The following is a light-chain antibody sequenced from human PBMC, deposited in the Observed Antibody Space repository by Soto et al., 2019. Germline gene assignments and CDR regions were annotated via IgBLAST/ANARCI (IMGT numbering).Light chain of an antibody. CDR3: QQYNSYPYT. V-gene: IGKV1-5*03. J-gene: IGKJ2*01. CDR1: QTVSSW. Sequence: DIQMTQSPSTLSASVGDRVTITCWASQTVSSWLAWYQQKPGKAPKLLIYKASSLESGVPSRFSGSGSGTEFTLTISSLQPDDFAIYYCQQYNSYPYTFGQGTKLEIK. CDR2: KAS.